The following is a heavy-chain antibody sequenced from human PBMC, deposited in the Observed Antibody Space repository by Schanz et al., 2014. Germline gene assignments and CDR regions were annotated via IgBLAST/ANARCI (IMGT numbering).Heavy chain of an antibody. CDR1: GFTFSDYY. CDR3: ASPSGYSDYDTCFDF. CDR2: IDGKSTTV. Sequence: QVQLVESGGGLVKPGGSLRLSCAASGFTFSDYYMSWIRQAPGKGLEWVSYIDGKSTTVYYADSVKGRFTISRDNARNSLYLHMNTLGAEDTAVYYCASPSGYSDYDTCFDFWGQGTLVTVSS. J-gene: IGHJ4*02. D-gene: IGHD5-12*01. V-gene: IGHV3-11*04.